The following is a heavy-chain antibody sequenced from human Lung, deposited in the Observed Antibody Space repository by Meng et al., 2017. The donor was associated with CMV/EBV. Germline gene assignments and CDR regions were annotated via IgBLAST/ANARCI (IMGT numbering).Heavy chain of an antibody. D-gene: IGHD6-19*01. CDR1: GGSMSSSNW. J-gene: IGHJ4*02. CDR2: IYHSGST. V-gene: IGHV4-4*02. Sequence: QVQSQGWGPGLVTPSGTLSLPCAGSGGSMSSSNWWSWVRKPPGKGLEWIGEIYHSGSTNHNPSLKSRVTISVDKSKNQCYLTLSSVTAADTAVYYCARVGQWLPIDYWGQGTLVTVSS. CDR3: ARVGQWLPIDY.